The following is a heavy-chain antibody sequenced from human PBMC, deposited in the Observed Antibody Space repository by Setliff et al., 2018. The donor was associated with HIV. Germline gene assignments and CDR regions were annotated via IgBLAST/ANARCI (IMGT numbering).Heavy chain of an antibody. CDR3: TRRGADSYYPRPLDV. V-gene: IGHV4-34*01. Sequence: PSETLSLTCAVYGGSLSGYFWSWVRQPPGKGLEWIGEINHSGSTYYNPSLKSRVTISVNTSKNQFSLRLNSVTAADTAIYYCTRRGADSYYPRPLDVWGKGTTVTVSS. J-gene: IGHJ6*04. D-gene: IGHD3-10*01. CDR2: INHSGST. CDR1: GGSLSGYF.